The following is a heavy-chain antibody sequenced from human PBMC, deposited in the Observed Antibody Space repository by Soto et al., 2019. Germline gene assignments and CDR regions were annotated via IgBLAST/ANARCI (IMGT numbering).Heavy chain of an antibody. CDR1: GGSISSSNW. CDR3: ARLYSSSSYFDY. Sequence: KSSETLSLSCAGSGGSISSSNWWSWVRQPPGKGLEWIGEIYHSGSTNYNPSLKSRVTISVDKSKNQFSLKLSSVTAADTAVYYCARLYSSSSYFDYWGQGTLVTVSS. D-gene: IGHD6-6*01. V-gene: IGHV4-4*02. J-gene: IGHJ4*02. CDR2: IYHSGST.